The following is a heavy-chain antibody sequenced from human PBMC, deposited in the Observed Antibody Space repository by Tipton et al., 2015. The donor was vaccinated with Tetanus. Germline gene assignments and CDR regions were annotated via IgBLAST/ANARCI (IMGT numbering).Heavy chain of an antibody. CDR2: IIPIFGTA. J-gene: IGHJ6*02. D-gene: IGHD5-18*01. CDR3: ARDAGYSYGSYYYGMDV. Sequence: QSGAEVKKPGSSVKVSCKASGGTFSSYAISWVRQAPGQGLEWMGGIIPIFGTANYAQKFQGRVTITADESTSTAYMELSSLRSEDTAVYYCARDAGYSYGSYYYGMDVWGQGTTVTVSS. CDR1: GGTFSSYA. V-gene: IGHV1-69*01.